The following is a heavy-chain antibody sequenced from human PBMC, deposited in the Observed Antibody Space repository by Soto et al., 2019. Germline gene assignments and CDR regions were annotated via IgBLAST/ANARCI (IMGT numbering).Heavy chain of an antibody. CDR3: AREGGESSDGLYYFDS. CDR1: GGSTSSDNY. CDR2: IYYSGNT. V-gene: IGHV4-30-4*01. D-gene: IGHD3-16*01. J-gene: IGHJ4*02. Sequence: QVQLQESGPGLVKPSQTLSLTCTVSGGSTSSDNYWSWIRQPPGKGLEWIGHIYYSGNTDYNPSLKSRLAILIDTSKNQFSLKLSSVTAADTAVYFCAREGGESSDGLYYFDSWGQGSLVTVSS.